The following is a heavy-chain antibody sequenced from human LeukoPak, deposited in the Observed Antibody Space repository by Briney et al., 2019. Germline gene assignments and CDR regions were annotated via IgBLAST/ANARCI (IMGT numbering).Heavy chain of an antibody. Sequence: PGGSLRLSCAASGFTFSNNAMSWVRQTPGKGLECVSVVTGSGGGTYYTGSVNGRFTVSRDNSKNTLYLQMNSLRAEDTAVYYCARGTLEHCSGASCYPLDSWGQGTLVTVSS. CDR3: ARGTLEHCSGASCYPLDS. V-gene: IGHV3-23*01. D-gene: IGHD2-15*01. CDR2: VTGSGGGT. J-gene: IGHJ5*01. CDR1: GFTFSNNA.